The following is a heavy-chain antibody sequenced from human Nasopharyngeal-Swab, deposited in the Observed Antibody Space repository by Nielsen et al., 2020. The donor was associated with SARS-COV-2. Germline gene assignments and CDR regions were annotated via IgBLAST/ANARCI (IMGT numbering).Heavy chain of an antibody. D-gene: IGHD4-23*01. CDR3: ARDRHGDDSRNSYYGMDV. CDR2: ISSSGSTI. CDR1: GFTFSDYY. V-gene: IGHV3-11*01. Sequence: GGSLRLSCAASGFTFSDYYMSWIRQAPGKGLEWVSYISSSGSTIYYADSVKGRFTIPRDNAKKSLYLQMNSLRAEDTAVYYCARDRHGDDSRNSYYGMDVWGQGTTVSVSS. J-gene: IGHJ6*02.